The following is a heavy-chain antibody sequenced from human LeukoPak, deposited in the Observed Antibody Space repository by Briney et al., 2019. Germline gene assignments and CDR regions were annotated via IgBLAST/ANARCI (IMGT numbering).Heavy chain of an antibody. CDR3: RSGSSSKPFDF. CDR2: ISSDEIDK. Sequence: GGSLRLSCAASGFTFSSYAMHWVRQAPGKGLEWVAVISSDEIDKHYMDSVKGRFTISRDNSRNTLSLQMDSLRVEDSAVYYCRSGSSSKPFDFWGQGTLVTVSS. V-gene: IGHV3-30*04. D-gene: IGHD6-6*01. CDR1: GFTFSSYA. J-gene: IGHJ4*02.